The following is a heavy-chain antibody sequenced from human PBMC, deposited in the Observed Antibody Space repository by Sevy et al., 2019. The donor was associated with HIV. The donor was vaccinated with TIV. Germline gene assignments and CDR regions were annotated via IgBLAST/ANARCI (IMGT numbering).Heavy chain of an antibody. D-gene: IGHD2-8*01. V-gene: IGHV3-23*01. CDR1: GFTFSKYS. CDR2: LSFGCGEI. J-gene: IGHJ4*02. CDR3: AREGCTKPHDY. Sequence: GGSLRLSCAASGFTFSKYSMSWVRQPPGKGLEWVSTLSFGCGEINYADSVKGQFTISRDKSKSSEYLQLNNLRPDDTAVYYCAREGCTKPHDYWGQGTLVTVS.